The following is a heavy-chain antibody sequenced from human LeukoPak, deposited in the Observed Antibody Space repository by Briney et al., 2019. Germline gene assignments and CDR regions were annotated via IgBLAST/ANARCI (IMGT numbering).Heavy chain of an antibody. CDR2: ISHSGST. V-gene: IGHV4-34*01. J-gene: IGHJ4*02. Sequence: SETLSLTCAVYGGSFSGYYWSWIRQPPGKGLEWIGEISHSGSTNYYPSLKSRGIISVDTSKHQHSLKLSSVTAADTAAYYCARGNYYHSSGYAYLYYFEYRGQGTLVTVSS. CDR1: GGSFSGYY. CDR3: ARGNYYHSSGYAYLYYFEY. D-gene: IGHD3-22*01.